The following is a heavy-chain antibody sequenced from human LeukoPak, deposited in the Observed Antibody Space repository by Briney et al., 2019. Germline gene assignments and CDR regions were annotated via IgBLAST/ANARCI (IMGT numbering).Heavy chain of an antibody. D-gene: IGHD6-13*01. J-gene: IGHJ4*02. CDR2: VSGSGSTT. V-gene: IGHV3-23*01. Sequence: GGSLRLSCAASGFTFSTYGMNWVRQAPGKGLEWVSAVSGSGSTTYYARSVKGRFTVSRDNSKNTLYLQMDSLRAEDTAVYYCAKKQDSSTWYQTFDYWGQGSLVTVSS. CDR3: AKKQDSSTWYQTFDY. CDR1: GFTFSTYG.